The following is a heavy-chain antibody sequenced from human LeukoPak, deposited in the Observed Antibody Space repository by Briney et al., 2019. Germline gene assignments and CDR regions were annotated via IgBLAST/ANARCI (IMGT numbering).Heavy chain of an antibody. CDR2: ISSSSSYI. CDR3: ARAHLYCSGGSCYSDY. CDR1: GFTFSSYS. Sequence: GGSLRLSCAASGFTFSSYSMDWVRQAPGKGLEWVSSISSSSSYIYYADSVKGRFTISRDNAKNSLYLQMNSLRAEDTAVYYCARAHLYCSGGSCYSDYWGQGTLVTVSS. D-gene: IGHD2-15*01. J-gene: IGHJ4*02. V-gene: IGHV3-21*01.